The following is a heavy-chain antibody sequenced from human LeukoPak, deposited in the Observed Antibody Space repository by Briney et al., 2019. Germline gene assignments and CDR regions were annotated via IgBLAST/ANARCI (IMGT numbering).Heavy chain of an antibody. CDR3: ARLMGDRTIYDY. D-gene: IGHD1-26*01. V-gene: IGHV3-7*01. CDR1: GFTFRTYW. CDR2: INPGGSET. J-gene: IGHJ4*02. Sequence: GESLRLSCAASGFTFRTYWMIWDRQAPGKGLEWVASINPGGSETYYVASLKGRFTNATDNAMHSLFLQMNSLRAEDTAVYYCARLMGDRTIYDYWGQGTLVSVSS.